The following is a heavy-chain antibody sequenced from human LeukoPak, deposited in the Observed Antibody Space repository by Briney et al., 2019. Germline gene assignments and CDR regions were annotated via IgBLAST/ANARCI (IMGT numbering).Heavy chain of an antibody. CDR2: TSSSGYTI. J-gene: IGHJ4*02. CDR3: ARGGSGSVRIWYFDC. CDR1: GFTFSDYE. V-gene: IGHV3-48*03. Sequence: WGSLRLSCAASGFTFSDYEMNWVRQAPGKGREWVSFTSSSGYTIHYADSVKGRFTISRDNAKNSLYLQMNSLRAEDTAVYHCARGGSGSVRIWYFDCWGQGTLVTVCS. D-gene: IGHD6-19*01.